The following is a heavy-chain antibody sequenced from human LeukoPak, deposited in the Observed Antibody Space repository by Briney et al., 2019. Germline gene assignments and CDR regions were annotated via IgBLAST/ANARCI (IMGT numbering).Heavy chain of an antibody. D-gene: IGHD3-3*01. CDR3: ARGASYFWSCYSGSDY. V-gene: IGHV4-61*01. CDR1: GDSVSSDSYY. Sequence: SETLSLTCTVSGDSVSSDSYYWTWIRQPPGKGLEWIAYIHYSGHTYYDPSLNSRVTISLDTSKNQFSLRLSSVTAAYTAVYYCARGASYFWSCYSGSDYWGQGTLVTVSS. J-gene: IGHJ4*02. CDR2: IHYSGHT.